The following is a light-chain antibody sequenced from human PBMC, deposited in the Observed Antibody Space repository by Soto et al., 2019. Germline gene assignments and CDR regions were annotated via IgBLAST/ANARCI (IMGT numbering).Light chain of an antibody. J-gene: IGKJ1*01. CDR1: ENINNC. Sequence: DIQMTQSPSSLSASVGDRVTLTCRASENINNCLSWFQQKPGQAPKLLIYAASTLQSGVPSRFSGSGSGTEFVLTIDSLQPEDFATYYCHQTFIAPATFGQGTKV. CDR2: AAS. V-gene: IGKV1-39*01. CDR3: HQTFIAPAT.